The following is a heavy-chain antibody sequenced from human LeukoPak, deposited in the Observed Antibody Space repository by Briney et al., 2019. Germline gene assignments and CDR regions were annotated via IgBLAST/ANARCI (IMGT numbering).Heavy chain of an antibody. D-gene: IGHD3-9*01. Sequence: PSETLSLTCTVSGGSISSYYWSWIRQPAAKGLEGIGRIYTSGSTNYNPSLKSRVTMSVDTSKNQFSLKLSSVTAADTAVYYCARGPNYDILTGYLGVDYWGQGTLVTVSS. V-gene: IGHV4-4*07. CDR1: GGSISSYY. J-gene: IGHJ4*02. CDR2: IYTSGST. CDR3: ARGPNYDILTGYLGVDY.